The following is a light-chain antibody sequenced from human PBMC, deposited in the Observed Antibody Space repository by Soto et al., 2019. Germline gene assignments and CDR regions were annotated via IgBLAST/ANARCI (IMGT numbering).Light chain of an antibody. V-gene: IGKV3-20*01. CDR3: QQYGSSPGYT. CDR1: QSVSSSY. CDR2: GAS. J-gene: IGKJ2*01. Sequence: EIVLTQSPGTLSLSPGERATLSCRASQSVSSSYLAWYQQKPGQAPRLLIYGASSRATGIPDRFSGSGSGTDFTINISTLEPEDFAVYYCQQYGSSPGYTFGQGTKLEIK.